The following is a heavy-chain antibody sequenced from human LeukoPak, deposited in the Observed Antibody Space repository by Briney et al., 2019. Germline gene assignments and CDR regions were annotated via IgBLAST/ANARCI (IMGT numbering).Heavy chain of an antibody. CDR1: GFTFSSYE. CDR2: ISSSGSTI. CDR3: ARSSLAAGANWFDP. J-gene: IGHJ5*02. V-gene: IGHV3-48*03. Sequence: GGSLRLSCAASGFTFSSYEMNWVRQAPGKGLEWVSYISSSGSTIYYADSVKGRFTISRDNSKNTLYLQMDSLRVEDMAVYYCARSSLAAGANWFDPWGQGTLVTVSS. D-gene: IGHD6-13*01.